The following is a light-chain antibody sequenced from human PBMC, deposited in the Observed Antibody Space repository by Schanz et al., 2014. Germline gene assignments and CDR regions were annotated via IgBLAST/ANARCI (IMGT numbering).Light chain of an antibody. V-gene: IGLV2-8*01. Sequence: QSALTQPASVSGSPGQSITISCTGTSSDVGGYNYVSWYQQHPGQAPKLVIYEVTKRPSGVPDRFSGSKSGNTASLTVSGLQAEDEADYYCSSYAGSNNLVFGGGTKLTVL. J-gene: IGLJ2*01. CDR2: EVT. CDR1: SSDVGGYNY. CDR3: SSYAGSNNLV.